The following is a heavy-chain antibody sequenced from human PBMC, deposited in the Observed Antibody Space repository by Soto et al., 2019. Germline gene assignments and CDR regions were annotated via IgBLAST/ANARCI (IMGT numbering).Heavy chain of an antibody. V-gene: IGHV4-59*01. J-gene: IGHJ4*02. CDR3: AREGGSGGGYYYYFDY. CDR1: GGSISSYY. D-gene: IGHD3-22*01. CDR2: IYYSGST. Sequence: QVQLQESGPGLVKPSETLSLTCTVSGGSISSYYWSWIRQPPGKGLEWIGYIYYSGSTNYNPSLKSRVTISVDTSKNQFSLKLSSVTAADTAVYYCAREGGSGGGYYYYFDYWGQGTLVTVSS.